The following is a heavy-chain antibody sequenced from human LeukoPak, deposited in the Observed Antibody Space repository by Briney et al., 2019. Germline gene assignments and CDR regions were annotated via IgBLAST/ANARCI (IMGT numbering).Heavy chain of an antibody. CDR2: INPNSGGT. J-gene: IGHJ4*02. Sequence: ASVKVSCKASGYTFTGYYMHWVRQAPGQGLEWMGRINPNSGGTNYAQKFQGRVTMTRDTSISTAYMELSRLRSDDTAVYYCASTRGGSSSLHLFWGQGTLVTVSS. CDR1: GYTFTGYY. CDR3: ASTRGGSSSLHLF. D-gene: IGHD6-13*01. V-gene: IGHV1-2*06.